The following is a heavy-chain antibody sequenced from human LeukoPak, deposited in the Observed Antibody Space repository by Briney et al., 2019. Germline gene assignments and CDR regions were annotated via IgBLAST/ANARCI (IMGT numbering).Heavy chain of an antibody. V-gene: IGHV3-30*04. Sequence: GGSLRLSCAASGFTFSSYAMHWVRQAPGEGLEWVAAISYDGSEEDYADSVKGRFIVSSDYSKNTLYLHMNSLRAEDTAVYYCARGGQWLVNDAFDFWGQGTTVIVSS. D-gene: IGHD6-19*01. CDR1: GFTFSSYA. CDR2: ISYDGSEE. J-gene: IGHJ3*01. CDR3: ARGGQWLVNDAFDF.